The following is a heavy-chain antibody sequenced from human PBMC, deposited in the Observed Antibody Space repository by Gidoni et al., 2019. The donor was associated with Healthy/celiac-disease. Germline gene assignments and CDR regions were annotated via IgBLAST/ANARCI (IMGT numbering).Heavy chain of an antibody. D-gene: IGHD6-13*01. CDR1: GFTFSSYS. Sequence: EGQVVESGGGLVKPGGSLRLSCAASGFTFSSYSMNWVRQAPGEGLECVSSISSSSSYIYYADSVKGRFTISRDNAKNSLYLQMNSQRAEDTAVYYCAVNRAYSSSLTSDRYFDLWGRGTLVTVSS. J-gene: IGHJ2*01. CDR3: AVNRAYSSSLTSDRYFDL. CDR2: ISSSSSYI. V-gene: IGHV3-21*01.